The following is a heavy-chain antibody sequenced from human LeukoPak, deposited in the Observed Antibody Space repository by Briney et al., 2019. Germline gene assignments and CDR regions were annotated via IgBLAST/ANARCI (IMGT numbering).Heavy chain of an antibody. CDR2: ISGSGGST. CDR1: GFTFSSYA. J-gene: IGHJ4*02. D-gene: IGHD7-27*01. CDR3: AKDGGLWVSAHWGDS. Sequence: GGSLRLSCAASGFTFSSYAMSWVRQAPGKGLEWVSGISGSGGSTYYADSVKGRFTISRDNSKNTLFLQMNSLRAEDTAVYYCAKDGGLWVSAHWGDSWGRGTLVTVSS. V-gene: IGHV3-23*01.